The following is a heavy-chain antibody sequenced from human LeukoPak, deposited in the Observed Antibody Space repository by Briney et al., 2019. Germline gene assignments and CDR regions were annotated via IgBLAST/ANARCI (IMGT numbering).Heavy chain of an antibody. CDR1: GGSISSGGYY. CDR3: ARLGGYISSGYNGIFDY. J-gene: IGHJ4*02. Sequence: SQTLSLTCTVSGGSISSGGYYWSWIRQHPGKGLEWIVYIYYSGSTYYNPSLKSRVTISVDTSKNQFSLKLSSVTAADTAVYYCARLGGYISSGYNGIFDYWGQGTLVTVSS. CDR2: IYYSGST. D-gene: IGHD3-22*01. V-gene: IGHV4-31*03.